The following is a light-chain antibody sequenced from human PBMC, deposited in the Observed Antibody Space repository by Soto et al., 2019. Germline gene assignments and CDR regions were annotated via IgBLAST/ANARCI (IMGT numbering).Light chain of an antibody. CDR2: DAS. V-gene: IGKV3-11*01. CDR3: QQRSNSPLT. CDR1: QSVSSY. J-gene: IGKJ1*01. Sequence: IVITQSPATLSLSPREGATLSCRASQSVSSYLAWYQQKPGQAPRLLIYDASNRATGIPARFSGSGSGTDFTLTISSLEPEDFAVYYCQQRSNSPLTFGQGTKVDIK.